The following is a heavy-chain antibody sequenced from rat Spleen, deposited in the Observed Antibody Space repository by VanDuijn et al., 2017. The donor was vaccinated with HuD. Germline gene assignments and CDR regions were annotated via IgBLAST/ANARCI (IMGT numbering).Heavy chain of an antibody. CDR1: GFTFSRYW. J-gene: IGHJ2*01. CDR3: TRDRIIRSTGFDY. D-gene: IGHD4-1*01. V-gene: IGHV5-58*01. CDR2: VSSDGVNT. Sequence: EVQLVESGGGLVQPGRSLKLSCVASGFTFSRYWMYWVRQAPGKGLEWVSSVSSDGVNTYYPDSVKGRFTISRDNAKSTLYLQMDSLRSEDTATYYCTRDRIIRSTGFDYWGQGVMVTVSS.